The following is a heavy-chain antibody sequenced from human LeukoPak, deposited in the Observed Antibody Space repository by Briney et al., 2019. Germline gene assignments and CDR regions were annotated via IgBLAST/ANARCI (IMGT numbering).Heavy chain of an antibody. Sequence: GGSLRLSCTASGLTLSNYWMIWVRQAPGKGLQWVAKIKQDGSEKYYVDSVKGRFTISRDNAENSLYLQMNSLRVEDTAVYYCARGVPYDSWSGPHYSDYWGQGTLVTVSS. CDR2: IKQDGSEK. D-gene: IGHD3-3*01. V-gene: IGHV3-7*03. CDR3: ARGVPYDSWSGPHYSDY. J-gene: IGHJ4*02. CDR1: GLTLSNYW.